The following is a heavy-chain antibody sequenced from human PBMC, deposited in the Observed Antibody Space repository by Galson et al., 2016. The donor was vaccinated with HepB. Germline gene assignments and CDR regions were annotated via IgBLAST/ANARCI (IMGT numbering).Heavy chain of an antibody. J-gene: IGHJ4*02. D-gene: IGHD3-22*01. CDR2: IYSGGST. Sequence: SLRLSCAASGFTVSSNYISWVRQAPGKGLEWVSVIYSGGSTYYGDSVRGRFNISRDNSKNTVYLQMNSLRTEDTAVYYCARGGTYYYGIRGYLYFDYWGPGTLVTVAS. CDR3: ARGGTYYYGIRGYLYFDY. CDR1: GFTVSSNY. V-gene: IGHV3-53*01.